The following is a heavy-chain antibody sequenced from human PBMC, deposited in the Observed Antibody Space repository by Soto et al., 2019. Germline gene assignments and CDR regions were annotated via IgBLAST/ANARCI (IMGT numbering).Heavy chain of an antibody. J-gene: IGHJ6*02. Sequence: GGSLRLSCAASGFTFSSYGMHWVRQAPGKGLEWVAVISYDGSNKYYADSVKGRFTISRDNSKNTLYLQMNSLRAEDTAVYYCAKAGYSSGWYGFSRGYYYGMDVWGQGTTVTVSS. CDR2: ISYDGSNK. CDR3: AKAGYSSGWYGFSRGYYYGMDV. V-gene: IGHV3-30*18. CDR1: GFTFSSYG. D-gene: IGHD6-19*01.